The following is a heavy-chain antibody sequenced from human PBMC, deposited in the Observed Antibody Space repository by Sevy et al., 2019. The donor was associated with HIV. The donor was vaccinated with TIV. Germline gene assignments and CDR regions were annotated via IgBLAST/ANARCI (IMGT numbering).Heavy chain of an antibody. CDR1: GYTFTGYY. D-gene: IGHD5-12*01. V-gene: IGHV1-2*04. Sequence: ASVKVSCKASGYTFTGYYIHWVRQAPGQGLEWMGWINPNSGGTNYAQKFQGWVTMTWDTSISTAYMELSRLRSDDTAVYYCARRHSRDGYNYYYFDYWGQGTLVTVSS. CDR3: ARRHSRDGYNYYYFDY. CDR2: INPNSGGT. J-gene: IGHJ4*02.